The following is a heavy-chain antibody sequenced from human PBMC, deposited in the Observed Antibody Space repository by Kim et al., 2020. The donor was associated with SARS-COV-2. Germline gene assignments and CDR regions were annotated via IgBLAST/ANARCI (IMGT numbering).Heavy chain of an antibody. V-gene: IGHV3-53*01. CDR1: GFTVSSDY. CDR3: ARLNMGTVLDY. D-gene: IGHD7-27*01. CDR2: IYSCGGT. J-gene: IGHJ4*02. Sequence: GGSLRLSCAASGFTVSSDYMTWVRQAPGKGLEWVSVIYSCGGTYYAESVKGRFTISRDNSKNTVYLQMNSLRAEDTAMYFCARLNMGTVLDYWGQGTLVT.